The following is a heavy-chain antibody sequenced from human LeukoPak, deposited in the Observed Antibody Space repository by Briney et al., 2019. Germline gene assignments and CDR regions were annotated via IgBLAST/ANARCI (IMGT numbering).Heavy chain of an antibody. D-gene: IGHD2-2*01. Sequence: PGGSLRLSCTASGFSFDDYGMSWVRQAPGKGLEWVSGITWNADSTGYVDFVKGRFTVSGDNAKNSLHLQMDSLRAEDTALYYCARDHHCSSATCPSDYWGQGTLVTVSS. CDR3: ARDHHCSSATCPSDY. J-gene: IGHJ4*02. CDR1: GFSFDDYG. V-gene: IGHV3-20*04. CDR2: ITWNADST.